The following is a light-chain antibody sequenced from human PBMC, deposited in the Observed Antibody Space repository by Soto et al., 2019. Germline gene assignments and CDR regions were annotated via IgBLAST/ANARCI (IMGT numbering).Light chain of an antibody. CDR1: QSISKW. Sequence: DIQMTQSPSTLSAFIGDRVTITCRASQSISKWLAWYQQKPGKAPKLLIYKASTLQTGVPSRFSGSRSETEFTLTISSLQPDDFATYYCQQYKSFSEVSFGGGTRVEVK. CDR2: KAS. V-gene: IGKV1-5*03. CDR3: QQYKSFSEVS. J-gene: IGKJ4*01.